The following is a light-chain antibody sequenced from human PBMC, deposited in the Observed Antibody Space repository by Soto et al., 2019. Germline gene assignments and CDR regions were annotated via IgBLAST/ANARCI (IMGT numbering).Light chain of an antibody. Sequence: EIVLTQSPGTLSLSPGERATLSCRASQSVSNNYIAWFQHKPGQAPRLLIFGSSDRATGIPDRFSGSGSGTDFTLTISRLEPEDFAVYYCHQYGSSPPYTFGQGTYLEIK. CDR1: QSVSNNY. V-gene: IGKV3-20*01. CDR3: HQYGSSPPYT. J-gene: IGKJ2*01. CDR2: GSS.